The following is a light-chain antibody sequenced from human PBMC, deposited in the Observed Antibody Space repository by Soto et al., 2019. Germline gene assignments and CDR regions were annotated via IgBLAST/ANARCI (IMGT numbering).Light chain of an antibody. CDR2: ESA. CDR1: QNVANY. Sequence: EIVLTQSPATLSLSPGERATLSCRASQNVANYLDWYQQKPGQAPRLLIYESANRATGIAARFSGSGSGTDFTIPISGLEPADLAVYYCHPRSIWPQTFGQGTKVDIK. CDR3: HPRSIWPQT. V-gene: IGKV3-11*01. J-gene: IGKJ1*01.